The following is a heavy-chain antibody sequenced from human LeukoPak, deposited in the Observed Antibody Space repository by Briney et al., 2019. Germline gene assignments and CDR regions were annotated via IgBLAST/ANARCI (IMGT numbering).Heavy chain of an antibody. D-gene: IGHD3-22*01. J-gene: IGHJ4*02. V-gene: IGHV3-64*04. CDR1: GFPFSSYA. CDR2: IGDSGGST. CDR3: TVDTDYFEGLGFPRPALNDY. Sequence: PGGSLRLSCSASGFPFSSYAMNWVRQAPGKGLEYVSAIGDSGGSTYYADSVKGRFTISRDNAKNSLYLQMNRLRVEDTAVYFCTVDTDYFEGLGFPRPALNDYWGQGTLVTVSS.